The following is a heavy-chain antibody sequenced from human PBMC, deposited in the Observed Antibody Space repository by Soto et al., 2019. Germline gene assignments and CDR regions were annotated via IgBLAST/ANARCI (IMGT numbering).Heavy chain of an antibody. V-gene: IGHV3-48*02. D-gene: IGHD6-6*01. CDR1: GFTFSSYS. CDR3: ARPEYSSSSYGMDV. Sequence: GGSLRLFCAASGFTFSSYSMNWVRQAPGKGLEWVSYISSSSSTIYYADSVKGRFTISRDNAKNSLYLQMNSLRDEDTAVYYCARPEYSSSSYGMDVCGQGTTVTVSS. CDR2: ISSSSSTI. J-gene: IGHJ6*02.